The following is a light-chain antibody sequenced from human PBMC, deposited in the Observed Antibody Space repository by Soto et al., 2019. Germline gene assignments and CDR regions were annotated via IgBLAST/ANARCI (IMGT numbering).Light chain of an antibody. CDR2: RNN. J-gene: IGLJ2*01. V-gene: IGLV1-47*01. CDR3: AAWDDSLSAVV. Sequence: QSVLTQPPSASGTPGQRVTISCSGSSSNFGSNYVYWYQQLPGTAPKLLIYRNNQRPSGVPDRFSGSKSGTSASLAISGLRSEDEADYYCAAWDDSLSAVVFGGGTQLTVL. CDR1: SSNFGSNY.